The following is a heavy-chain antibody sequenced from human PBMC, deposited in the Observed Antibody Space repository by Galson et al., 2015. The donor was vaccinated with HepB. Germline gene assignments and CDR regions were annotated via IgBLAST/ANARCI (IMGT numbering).Heavy chain of an antibody. Sequence: PALVKPTQTLTLTCTFSGFSLSTSGMRVSWIRQPPGKALEWLARIDWDDDKFYSTSLKTRLTISKDTSKNQVVLTMTNMDPVYTATYYCARMGGAFDIWGQGTMVTVSS. CDR2: IDWDDDK. V-gene: IGHV2-70*04. CDR3: ARMGGAFDI. CDR1: GFSLSTSGMR. J-gene: IGHJ3*02. D-gene: IGHD3-16*01.